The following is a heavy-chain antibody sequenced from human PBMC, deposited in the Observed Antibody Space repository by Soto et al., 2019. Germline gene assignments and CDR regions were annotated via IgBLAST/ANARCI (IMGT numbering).Heavy chain of an antibody. CDR3: ARARGLVSAVGGKMVNHYGLDV. Sequence: QVQLVQSGAEVKKPGSSVKVSCKASGGTFSRNTISWVRQAPGQGLEWMGRIIPLLNIPNYAQNFQGRVRMTADRSTTTVYMEVGSLKSADTAMYYCARARGLVSAVGGKMVNHYGLDVWGQGTTVTVSS. CDR2: IIPLLNIP. CDR1: GGTFSRNT. D-gene: IGHD1-26*01. V-gene: IGHV1-69*02. J-gene: IGHJ6*02.